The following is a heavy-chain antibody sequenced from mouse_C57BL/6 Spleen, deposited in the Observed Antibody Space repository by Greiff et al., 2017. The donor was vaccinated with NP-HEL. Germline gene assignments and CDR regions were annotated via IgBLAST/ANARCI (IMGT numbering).Heavy chain of an antibody. J-gene: IGHJ3*01. D-gene: IGHD2-3*01. Sequence: EVKLQESGPELVKPGASVKISCKASGYSFTGYFMNWVKQSHGKSLEWIGRINPYNGDTFYNQKFKGQATLTVDKSSSTANMELLSLTCEEVAVNYWARSYDGYLADWGQGTLVTVSA. V-gene: IGHV1-37*01. CDR3: ARSYDGYLAD. CDR1: GYSFTGYF. CDR2: INPYNGDT.